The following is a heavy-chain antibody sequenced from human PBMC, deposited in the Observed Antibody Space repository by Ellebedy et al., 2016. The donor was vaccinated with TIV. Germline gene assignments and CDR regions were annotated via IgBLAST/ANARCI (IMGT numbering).Heavy chain of an antibody. CDR3: ARDPPILIMLVVADY. CDR2: ISGSGDST. Sequence: GESLKISCAASGFSFSSYAMSWVRQVPGKGLEWVSGISGSGDSTSYADSVKGRFTISRDNSKNTLYLQMSGLGAEDTAVYYCARDPPILIMLVVADYWGQGTLVTVSS. CDR1: GFSFSSYA. D-gene: IGHD3-22*01. J-gene: IGHJ4*02. V-gene: IGHV3-23*01.